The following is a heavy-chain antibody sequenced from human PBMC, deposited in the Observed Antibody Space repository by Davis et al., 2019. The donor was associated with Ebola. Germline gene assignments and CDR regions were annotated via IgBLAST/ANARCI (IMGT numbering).Heavy chain of an antibody. J-gene: IGHJ4*02. V-gene: IGHV3-7*01. CDR2: INQYGNER. CDR1: GCTFTGDW. Sequence: PGGPLRLSCVASGCTFTGDWMGWVRQAPGTGLEWVANINQYGNERYYVDSVKGRFTISSDSAKTALFLQMNNLRAEDTAVYYCTRHINWAFDYWGQGTLVTVSS. CDR3: TRHINWAFDY. D-gene: IGHD1-1*01.